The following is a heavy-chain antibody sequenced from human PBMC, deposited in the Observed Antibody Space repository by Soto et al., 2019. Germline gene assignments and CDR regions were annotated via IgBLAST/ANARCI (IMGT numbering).Heavy chain of an antibody. V-gene: IGHV4-30-4*01. CDR2: IYYSGST. CDR1: GGSISSGDYY. D-gene: IGHD4-17*01. Sequence: QVQLQESGPGLVKPSQTLSLTCTVSGGSISSGDYYWSWIRQPPGKGLEWIGYIYYSGSTYYNPALKSRVTRSVDTSTNQFSLKLSSVTAADTAVYYWARAGDDYGDYVVGWFDPWGQGTLVTVSS. CDR3: ARAGDDYGDYVVGWFDP. J-gene: IGHJ5*02.